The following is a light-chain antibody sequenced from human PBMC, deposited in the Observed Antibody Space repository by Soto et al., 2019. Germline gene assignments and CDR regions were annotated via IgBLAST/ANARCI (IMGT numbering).Light chain of an antibody. CDR1: QSVGSH. V-gene: IGKV3-15*01. J-gene: IGKJ3*01. Sequence: EIVMTQSPATLSVSPGERATLSCRASQSVGSHLAWYQQRPGQAPRLLIYGASYRATGIPARFSGSGSGTDFTLIISSLQSEDFAVYYCQQYDNWPPFTFGTGTKADIK. CDR3: QQYDNWPPFT. CDR2: GAS.